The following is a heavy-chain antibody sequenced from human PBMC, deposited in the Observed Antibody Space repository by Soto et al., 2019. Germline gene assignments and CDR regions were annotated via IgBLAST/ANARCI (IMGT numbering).Heavy chain of an antibody. Sequence: ASVKLSCTASGYTYTSYGISWVRQAPGQGLEWMGWISAYDGNTNYAQKLQGRVTMTTDTSTSTAYMELRSLRSDDTAVYYCARDPRDFWSGYYYYFDYWGQGTLVTVSS. CDR1: GYTYTSYG. CDR3: ARDPRDFWSGYYYYFDY. CDR2: ISAYDGNT. V-gene: IGHV1-18*01. D-gene: IGHD3-3*01. J-gene: IGHJ4*02.